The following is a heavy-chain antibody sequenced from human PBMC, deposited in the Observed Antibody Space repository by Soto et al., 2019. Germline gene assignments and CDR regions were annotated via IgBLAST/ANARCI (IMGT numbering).Heavy chain of an antibody. J-gene: IGHJ4*02. CDR2: IYYSGST. Sequence: SETLSLTCTVSGGSINDFYWSWIRQPPGKGLEWIGYIYYSGSTDYNPSLKGRVTISVDTSKNQFSLKLRSVTAADTAVYDCARVGGVATRTFDYWGQGTRVTVSS. CDR3: ARVGGVATRTFDY. D-gene: IGHD6-6*01. CDR1: GGSINDFY. V-gene: IGHV4-59*01.